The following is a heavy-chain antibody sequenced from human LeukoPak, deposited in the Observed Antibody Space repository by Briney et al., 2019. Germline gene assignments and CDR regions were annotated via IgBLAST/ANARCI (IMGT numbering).Heavy chain of an antibody. Sequence: SETLYLTCTVSGGSISSSSYYWGWLRQPPGKGLEWIGSIYYSGSTYYNPSLKSRVTISVDTSKNQFSLKLSSVTAADTAVYYCARHGGYFVDYWGQGTLVTVSS. CDR2: IYYSGST. CDR1: GGSISSSSYY. V-gene: IGHV4-39*01. J-gene: IGHJ4*02. CDR3: ARHGGYFVDY. D-gene: IGHD5-12*01.